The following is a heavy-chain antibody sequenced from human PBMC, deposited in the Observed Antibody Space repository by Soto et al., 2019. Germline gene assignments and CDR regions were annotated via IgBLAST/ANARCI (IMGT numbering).Heavy chain of an antibody. J-gene: IGHJ6*02. CDR3: ARARMVRGIIYYYGMDV. CDR1: GGSISSGDYY. Sequence: SETLSLTCTVSGGSISSGDYYWSWIRQPPGKGLEWIGYIYYSGSTNYNPSLKSRVTISVDTSKNQFSLKLNSVTAADTAVYYCARARMVRGIIYYYGMDVWGQGTTVTVSS. D-gene: IGHD3-10*01. CDR2: IYYSGST. V-gene: IGHV4-30-4*01.